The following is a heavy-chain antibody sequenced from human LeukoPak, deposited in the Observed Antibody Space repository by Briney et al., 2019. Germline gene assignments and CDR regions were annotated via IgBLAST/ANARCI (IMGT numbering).Heavy chain of an antibody. J-gene: IGHJ4*02. D-gene: IGHD3-10*01. V-gene: IGHV1-8*01. Sequence: ASVKVSCKASGYTFTSYDINWVRQATGQGLEWMGWMNPNSGNTGYAQKFQGRVTMTRSTSISTAYMDLSSLRSEDTAVYYCARGPMVRGVAGVVYWGQGTLVTVS. CDR2: MNPNSGNT. CDR3: ARGPMVRGVAGVVY. CDR1: GYTFTSYD.